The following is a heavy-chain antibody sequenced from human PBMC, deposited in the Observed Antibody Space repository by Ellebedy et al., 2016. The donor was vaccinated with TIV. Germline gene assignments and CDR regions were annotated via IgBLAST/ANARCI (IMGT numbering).Heavy chain of an antibody. J-gene: IGHJ6*02. CDR2: FQYSGST. V-gene: IGHV4-4*08. CDR3: ARESRGYYYFGMDV. Sequence: MPSETLSLTCIVSGASITSYYWSRIRQPPGKGLEWIGNFQYSGSTYYNPSLKSRVSISGDTSNNQFSLKLTSVTAADTAVYYCARESRGYYYFGMDVWGHGTTVTVSS. CDR1: GASITSYY. D-gene: IGHD3-10*01.